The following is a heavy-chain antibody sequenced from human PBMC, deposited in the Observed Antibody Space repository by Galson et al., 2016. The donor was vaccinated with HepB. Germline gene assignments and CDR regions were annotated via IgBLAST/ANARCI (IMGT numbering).Heavy chain of an antibody. Sequence: SLRLSCAASGFTFSSYWMSWVRRAPGKGLEWVANIKEDGSEEYYVDSVKGRFTISRDNAKNSLYLQMNRLRAEDTAVYYCAKKWSYGDYSFFDYWGQGVLVTVSS. J-gene: IGHJ4*02. V-gene: IGHV3-7*01. CDR3: AKKWSYGDYSFFDY. D-gene: IGHD4-17*01. CDR2: IKEDGSEE. CDR1: GFTFSSYW.